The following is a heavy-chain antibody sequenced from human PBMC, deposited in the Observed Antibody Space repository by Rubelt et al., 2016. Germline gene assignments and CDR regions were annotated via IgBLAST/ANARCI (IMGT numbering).Heavy chain of an antibody. CDR2: IGPAGDT. CDR1: GFTFSTHG. D-gene: IGHD4-17*01. CDR3: AGGLTTGISYFDL. Sequence: EVQLVESGGGLVKPGGSLRLSCAASGFTFSTHGMHWVRQAAGKGLEWVSSIGPAGDTFYPGSVKGRFTISRENAKNSLYLQMNSRSAEDTAVYYCAGGLTTGISYFDLWGRGTLVTVSS. J-gene: IGHJ2*01. V-gene: IGHV3-13*01.